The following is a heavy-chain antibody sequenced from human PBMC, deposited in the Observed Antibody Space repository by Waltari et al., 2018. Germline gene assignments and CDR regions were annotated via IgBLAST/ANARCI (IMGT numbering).Heavy chain of an antibody. D-gene: IGHD3-16*01. CDR3: AKDAFGNTYMDH. CDR1: AFCPPHYA. Sequence: QLQLVVHGAGVAQPGKSTRLSCPASAFCPPHYAINWVRQAPGRGLEWVALLWFEGGDEYYADSVRGRFTISRDNSKNLLYLHMDSLRVDDTAVYYCAKDAFGNTYMDHWGQGTLVTVSS. J-gene: IGHJ4*02. V-gene: IGHV3-30*04. CDR2: LWFEGGDE.